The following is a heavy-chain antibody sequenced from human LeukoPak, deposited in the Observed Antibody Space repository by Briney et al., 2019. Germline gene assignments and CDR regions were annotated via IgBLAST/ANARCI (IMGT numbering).Heavy chain of an antibody. Sequence: SETLSLTCTVSGGSISSYYWSWIRQPAGKGLEWIGRIYTSGSTNYNPSLKSRVTMSVDTSKNQFSLRLNSVTAADTAMYYCAGEPAYCGGDCYFDSWGQGTLVTVSS. D-gene: IGHD2-21*02. CDR3: AGEPAYCGGDCYFDS. J-gene: IGHJ4*02. CDR2: IYTSGST. CDR1: GGSISSYY. V-gene: IGHV4-4*07.